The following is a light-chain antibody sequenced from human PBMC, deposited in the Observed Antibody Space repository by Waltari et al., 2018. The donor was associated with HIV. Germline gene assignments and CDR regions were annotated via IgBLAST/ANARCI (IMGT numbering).Light chain of an antibody. CDR2: DAS. V-gene: IGKV1-33*01. J-gene: IGKJ3*01. CDR1: QDISNY. CDR3: QQYDNLPGFT. Sequence: DIQMTQSPSSLSASVGDRVTITCQASQDISNYLNWYQQKPGKAPKLLIYDASSLETGVPSRFSGSGSGTDFTFTISSLQPEDIATYYCQQYDNLPGFTFGPGTKVDIK.